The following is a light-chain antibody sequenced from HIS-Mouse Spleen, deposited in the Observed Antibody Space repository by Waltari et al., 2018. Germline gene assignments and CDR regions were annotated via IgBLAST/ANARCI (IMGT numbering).Light chain of an antibody. CDR3: QQYNSYSRT. V-gene: IGKV1-5*03. J-gene: IGKJ1*01. CDR1: QSISSW. Sequence: DIQMTQSPSTLSASVGDRVTITCRASQSISSWLAWYQQKPGKAPKLLIYKAYSLESGVPSRFSGSGSGTEFTITISSLQPDDFATYYCQQYNSYSRTFGQGTKVEIK. CDR2: KAY.